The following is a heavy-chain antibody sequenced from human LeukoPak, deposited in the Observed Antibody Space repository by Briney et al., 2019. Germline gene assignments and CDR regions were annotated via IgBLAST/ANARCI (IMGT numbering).Heavy chain of an antibody. V-gene: IGHV4-39*07. D-gene: IGHD6-13*01. CDR2: IYYSGST. J-gene: IGHJ4*02. CDR3: ARDDFKQQLVRAY. Sequence: SETLSLTCTVSGGSISSSSYYWGWIRQPPGKGLEWIGSIYYSGSTYYNPSLKSRVTISVDTSKNQFSLKLSSVTAADTAVYYCARDDFKQQLVRAYWGQGTLVTVSS. CDR1: GGSISSSSYY.